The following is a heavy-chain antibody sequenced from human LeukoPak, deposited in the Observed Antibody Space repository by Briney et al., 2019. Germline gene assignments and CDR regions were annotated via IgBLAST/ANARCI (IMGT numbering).Heavy chain of an antibody. CDR1: GFTFSSYA. CDR3: ASEHCSGTSCYFDY. Sequence: GRSLRLSCAASGFTFSSYAMHWVRQAPGKGLEWVAVISYDGSNKYYADSVKGRFTISRDNSKNTLYLQMNSLRAEDTAVYYCASEHCSGTSCYFDYWGQGTLVTVSS. D-gene: IGHD2-2*01. CDR2: ISYDGSNK. J-gene: IGHJ4*02. V-gene: IGHV3-30-3*01.